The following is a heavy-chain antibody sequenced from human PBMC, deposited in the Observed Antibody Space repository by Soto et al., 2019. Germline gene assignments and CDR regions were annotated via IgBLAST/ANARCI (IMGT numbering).Heavy chain of an antibody. J-gene: IGHJ4*02. Sequence: GGSLRLSCAASGFTFSTYAMNWVRQAPGKGLEWVSYITSSGSTIYYADSVKGRFTMSRDDAKNSLYLQMGSLRDEDTAVYYCARDSDPVTPDYSDYWGQGTLVTVSS. CDR1: GFTFSTYA. V-gene: IGHV3-48*02. D-gene: IGHD4-17*01. CDR3: ARDSDPVTPDYSDY. CDR2: ITSSGSTI.